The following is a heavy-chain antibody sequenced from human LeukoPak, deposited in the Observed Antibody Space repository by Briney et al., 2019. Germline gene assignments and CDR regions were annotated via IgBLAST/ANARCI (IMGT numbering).Heavy chain of an antibody. J-gene: IGHJ4*02. D-gene: IGHD6-19*01. Sequence: GGSLRLSCAASGFTFSSYAMSWVRQAPGKGLEWVSAISGSGGSTYYADSVKGRFTISRDNSKNTLHLQMNSLRAEDTAVYYCAKEGRDSSGWYNYFDYWGQGTLVTVSS. CDR2: ISGSGGST. V-gene: IGHV3-23*01. CDR1: GFTFSSYA. CDR3: AKEGRDSSGWYNYFDY.